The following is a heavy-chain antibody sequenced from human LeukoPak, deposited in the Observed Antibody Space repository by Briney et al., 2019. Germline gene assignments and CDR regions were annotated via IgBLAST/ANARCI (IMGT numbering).Heavy chain of an antibody. D-gene: IGHD3-10*01. CDR3: ARRGSSGYYGSGSYYNVDY. Sequence: SETLSLTCTVPGGSISSSSYYWGWIRQPPGKGLEWIGSIYYSGSTYYNPSLKSRVTISVDTSKNQFSLKLSSVTAADTAVYYCARRGSSGYYGSGSYYNVDYWGQGTLVTVSS. CDR1: GGSISSSSYY. CDR2: IYYSGST. V-gene: IGHV4-39*01. J-gene: IGHJ4*02.